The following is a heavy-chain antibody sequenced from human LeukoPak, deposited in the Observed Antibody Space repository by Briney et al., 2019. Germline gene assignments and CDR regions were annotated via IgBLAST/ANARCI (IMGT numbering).Heavy chain of an antibody. Sequence: SETLSLTCAVYGGSFSGYYWSWIRQPPGKGLEWIGEINHSGSTNYNPSLKSRVTISVDTSKNQFSLKLSSVTAADTAVYYCANRYSSSGYWFDPWGQGTLVTVSS. CDR3: ANRYSSSGYWFDP. V-gene: IGHV4-34*01. CDR2: INHSGST. D-gene: IGHD6-13*01. CDR1: GGSFSGYY. J-gene: IGHJ5*02.